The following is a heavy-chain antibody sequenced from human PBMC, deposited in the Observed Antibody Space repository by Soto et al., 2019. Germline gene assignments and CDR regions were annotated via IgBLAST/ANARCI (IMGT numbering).Heavy chain of an antibody. V-gene: IGHV3-33*01. CDR3: ARGRDSSGYYPWFDP. Sequence: QVPLVESGGGVVQPGRSLRLSCAASGFIFSSYGMHWVRQAPGKGLEWVAVIWYDGSNKYYADSVKGRFTISRDNSKNTLYLQMNSLRAEDTAVYYCARGRDSSGYYPWFDPWGQGTLVTVSS. J-gene: IGHJ5*02. CDR1: GFIFSSYG. D-gene: IGHD3-22*01. CDR2: IWYDGSNK.